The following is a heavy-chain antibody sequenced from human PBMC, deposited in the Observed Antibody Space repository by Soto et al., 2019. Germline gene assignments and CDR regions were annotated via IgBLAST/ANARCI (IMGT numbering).Heavy chain of an antibody. J-gene: IGHJ4*02. CDR1: GFTFGFNA. D-gene: IGHD4-17*01. CDR2: ISAGGVST. CDR3: AKEGGRARDYNYGNTYFDY. V-gene: IGHV3-23*01. Sequence: PGGSLRLSCAATGFTFGFNALSWVRHAPGNGVEWVSSISAGGVSTNYAVPVRGRFTISRDNSKNTLYLQMNSLSAEDTAVHYCAKEGGRARDYNYGNTYFDYWGQGTRVTVSS.